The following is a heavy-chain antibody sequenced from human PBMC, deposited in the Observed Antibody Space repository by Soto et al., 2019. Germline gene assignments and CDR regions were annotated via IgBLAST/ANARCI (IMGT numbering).Heavy chain of an antibody. CDR1: GASFSSYY. CDR2: ITYSGSA. J-gene: IGHJ4*02. CDR3: ASQEVGTTLSY. Sequence: SETLSLTWAVSGASFSSYYWGWIRQPPGKGLEWIGTITYSGSAVYNPSLKSRITASADRSKSQLSLRLGSVTAADTAVYYCASQEVGTTLSYWGQGTLVTVSS. D-gene: IGHD1-1*01. V-gene: IGHV4-39*01.